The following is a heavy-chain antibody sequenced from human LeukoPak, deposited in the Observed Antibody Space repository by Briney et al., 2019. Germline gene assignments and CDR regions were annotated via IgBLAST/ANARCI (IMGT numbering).Heavy chain of an antibody. V-gene: IGHV1-46*01. Sequence: GASVKVSCKASGYTFTSYYMHWVRQAPGQGLEWMGMINPSGGNKTYAQKFQGRVTITADESTSTAYMELSSLRSEDTAVYYCARGGPDTAMADFDYWGQGTLVTVSS. CDR3: ARGGPDTAMADFDY. D-gene: IGHD5-18*01. J-gene: IGHJ4*02. CDR1: GYTFTSYY. CDR2: INPSGGNK.